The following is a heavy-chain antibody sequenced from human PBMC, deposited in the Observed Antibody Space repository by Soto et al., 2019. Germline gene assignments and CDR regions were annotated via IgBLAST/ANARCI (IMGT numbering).Heavy chain of an antibody. Sequence: SETLSLTCTVSGGSISSSSYYWGWIRQPPGKGLEWIGSIYYSGGTYYNPSLKSRVTISVDTSKNQFSLKLSSVTAADTAVYYCASVVKGYCSGGSCYDFDYWGQGTLVTVSS. CDR3: ASVVKGYCSGGSCYDFDY. J-gene: IGHJ4*02. V-gene: IGHV4-39*01. CDR2: IYYSGGT. D-gene: IGHD2-15*01. CDR1: GGSISSSSYY.